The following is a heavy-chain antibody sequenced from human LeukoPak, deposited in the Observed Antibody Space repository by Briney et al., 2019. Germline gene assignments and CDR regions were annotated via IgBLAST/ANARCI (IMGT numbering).Heavy chain of an antibody. CDR3: ARHEAGGGGGSL. D-gene: IGHD2-15*01. CDR1: GGSIGSYY. V-gene: IGHV4-59*08. Sequence: SETLSLTCTVSGGSIGSYYWSWIRQPPGKGLEWIGYVYYSGSTNYNPSLKSRVTISVDTSKNQFSLKLSSVTAADTAVYYCARHEAGGGGGSLWGQGTLVTVSS. CDR2: VYYSGST. J-gene: IGHJ4*02.